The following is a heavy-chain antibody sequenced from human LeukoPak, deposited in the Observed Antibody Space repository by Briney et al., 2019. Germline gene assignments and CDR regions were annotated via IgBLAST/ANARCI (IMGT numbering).Heavy chain of an antibody. V-gene: IGHV1-2*02. CDR1: GYTFTAYY. J-gene: IGHJ4*02. CDR2: INPNSGGT. Sequence: ASVKVSCKTSGYTFTAYYIYWVRQAPGQGLEWMGWINPNSGGTNYAQKFQGRVTMTRDTSISTAYMELSRLRSDDTAVYYCATPGGLDSNYIFDYWGQGTLVTVSS. CDR3: ATPGGLDSNYIFDY. D-gene: IGHD4-11*01.